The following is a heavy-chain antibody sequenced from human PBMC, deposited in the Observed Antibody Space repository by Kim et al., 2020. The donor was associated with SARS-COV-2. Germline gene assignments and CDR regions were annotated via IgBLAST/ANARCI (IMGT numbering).Heavy chain of an antibody. V-gene: IGHV1-46*01. D-gene: IGHD3-10*01. J-gene: IGHJ6*02. CDR3: ARDPITMVQGVIITTPNYYGMDV. Sequence: ASVKVSCKASGYTFTSYYMHWVRQAPGQGLEWMGIINPSGGSTSYAQKFQGRVTMTRDTSTSTVYMELSSLRSEDTAVYYCARDPITMVQGVIITTPNYYGMDVWRQGTTVTVSS. CDR2: INPSGGST. CDR1: GYTFTSYY.